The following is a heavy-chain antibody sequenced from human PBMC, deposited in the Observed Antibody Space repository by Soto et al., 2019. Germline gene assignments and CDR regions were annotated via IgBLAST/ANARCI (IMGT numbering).Heavy chain of an antibody. CDR1: GFTFSNAW. D-gene: IGHD2-2*02. Sequence: EVQLVESGGGLVKPGESLRLSCVASGFTFSNAWMSWVRQAPGKGLEWGGRIKSKTDGESTDYAAPVKGRFTISRDDSKNILYLQMNSLRTEDTAVYYCSTHSPDPPAGIQRRFFDYWGQGTLVIVSS. CDR2: IKSKTDGEST. V-gene: IGHV3-15*01. J-gene: IGHJ4*02. CDR3: STHSPDPPAGIQRRFFDY.